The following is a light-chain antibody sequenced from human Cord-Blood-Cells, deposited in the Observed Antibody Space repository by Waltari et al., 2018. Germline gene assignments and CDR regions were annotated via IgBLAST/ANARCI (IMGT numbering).Light chain of an antibody. CDR1: QSVSSN. J-gene: IGKJ1*01. Sequence: EIVLTHSPASLSVCPGERATLSCRASQSVSSNFAWYQQKPGQAPRLLIYGASTRATGIPARFSGSGSGTDFTLTISSLQSEDFAVYYCQQYNNWPPWTFGQGTKVEIK. CDR3: QQYNNWPPWT. CDR2: GAS. V-gene: IGKV3-15*01.